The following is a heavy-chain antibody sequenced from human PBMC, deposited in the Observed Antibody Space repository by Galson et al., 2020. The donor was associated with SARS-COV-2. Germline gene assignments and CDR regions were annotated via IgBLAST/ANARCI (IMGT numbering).Heavy chain of an antibody. CDR3: ARAAQTYYDFWSGYYNAPHFDY. CDR1: GGSISSYY. J-gene: IGHJ4*02. Sequence: SETLSLTCTVSGGSISSYYWSWIRQPPGKGLEGIGYIYYSGSTNYNPSLKSRVTISVDTSKNQFSLKVNSVTAADTAVYYCARAAQTYYDFWSGYYNAPHFDYWGQGTLVTVSS. D-gene: IGHD3-3*01. V-gene: IGHV4-59*01. CDR2: IYYSGST.